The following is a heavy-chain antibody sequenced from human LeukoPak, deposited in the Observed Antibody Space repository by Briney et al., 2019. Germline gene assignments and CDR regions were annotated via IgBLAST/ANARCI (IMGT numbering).Heavy chain of an antibody. J-gene: IGHJ6*02. D-gene: IGHD2-2*01. V-gene: IGHV1-18*01. Sequence: ASVKVSCKASGYTFTSYGISWVRQAPGQGLEWMGWISAYNGNTNYAQKLQGRVTMTTDTSTSTAYMELRSLRSDDTAVYYCARGPMIYCSSTSCYALGGYYYYGMDVWGQGTTVTVSS. CDR1: GYTFTSYG. CDR2: ISAYNGNT. CDR3: ARGPMIYCSSTSCYALGGYYYYGMDV.